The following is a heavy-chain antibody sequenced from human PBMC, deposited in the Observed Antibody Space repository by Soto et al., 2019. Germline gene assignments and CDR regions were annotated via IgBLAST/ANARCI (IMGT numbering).Heavy chain of an antibody. D-gene: IGHD6-19*01. CDR2: INSDGSST. J-gene: IGHJ5*02. V-gene: IGHV3-74*01. Sequence: HPGGSLRLSCAASGFTFSSYWMHWVRQAPGKGLVWVSRINSDGSSTSYADSVKGRFTISRDNAKNTLYLQMNSLRAEDTAVYYCARGISSGWYSNWFDPWGQGTPVTVSS. CDR3: ARGISSGWYSNWFDP. CDR1: GFTFSSYW.